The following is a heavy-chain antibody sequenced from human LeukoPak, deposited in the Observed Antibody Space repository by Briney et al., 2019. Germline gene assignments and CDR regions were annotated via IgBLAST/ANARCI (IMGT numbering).Heavy chain of an antibody. CDR3: ASHYGDYAYFDY. CDR2: ISWNSGSI. V-gene: IGHV3-9*03. D-gene: IGHD4-17*01. J-gene: IGHJ4*02. Sequence: PGGSLRLSCAASGFTFDDYAMHWVRQAPGKGLEWVSGISWNSGSIGYADSVKGRFTISRDNAKNSLYLQMNSLRAEDMALYYCASHYGDYAYFDYWGQGTLVTVSS. CDR1: GFTFDDYA.